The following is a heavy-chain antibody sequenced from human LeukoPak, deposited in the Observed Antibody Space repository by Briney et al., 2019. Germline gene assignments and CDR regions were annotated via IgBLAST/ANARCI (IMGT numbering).Heavy chain of an antibody. CDR1: GGSIRSYY. J-gene: IGHJ3*02. CDR3: ARDRCSSTSCPPDYHDAFDI. CDR2: IYYIGST. D-gene: IGHD2-2*01. V-gene: IGHV4-59*01. Sequence: SETLSLTCTVPGGSIRSYYWSWIRQPPGKGLEWIGYIYYIGSTNYNPSLKSRVTISIDTSKNQFSLKLSSVTAADTAVYYCARDRCSSTSCPPDYHDAFDIWGQGTMVTVSS.